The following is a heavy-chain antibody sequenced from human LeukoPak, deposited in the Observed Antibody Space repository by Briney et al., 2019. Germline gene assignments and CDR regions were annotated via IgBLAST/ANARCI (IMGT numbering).Heavy chain of an antibody. V-gene: IGHV1-69*04. D-gene: IGHD6-13*01. CDR2: IIPIFGIA. J-gene: IGHJ5*02. CDR3: ARDHPGIAAAGTWFDP. Sequence: ASVKVPCKASGGTFSSYAISWVRQAPGQGLEWMGRIIPIFGIANYAQKFQGRVTITADKSTSTAYMELSSLRSEDTAVYYCARDHPGIAAAGTWFDPWGQGTLVTVSS. CDR1: GGTFSSYA.